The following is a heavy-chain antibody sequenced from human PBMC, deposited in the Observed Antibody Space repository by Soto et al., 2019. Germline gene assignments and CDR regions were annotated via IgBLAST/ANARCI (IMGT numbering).Heavy chain of an antibody. CDR3: ARGGQDFWSGPFDY. CDR2: IDTSGST. V-gene: IGHV4-4*07. J-gene: IGHJ4*02. Sequence: SETLSLTCTVSGGSISNYYCNWIRQPAGKGLEWIGRIDTSGSTNYNPSLKSRVTMSVDTSKQEFSLKLSSVTAADTALYYCARGGQDFWSGPFDYWGRGALVTVSS. D-gene: IGHD3-3*01. CDR1: GGSISNYY.